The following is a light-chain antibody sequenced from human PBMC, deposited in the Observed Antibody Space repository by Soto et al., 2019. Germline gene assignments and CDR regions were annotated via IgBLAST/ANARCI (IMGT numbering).Light chain of an antibody. CDR3: MQALQTPYT. Sequence: EIVMTQSPPSLTVTPGEPASISCRSSQRLLRSNGNYFLDWYLQKPGQSPQLLIYLGSNRASGVPDRVSGSGAGTDFTLKISRVEAEDVGVYYCMQALQTPYTFGQGTKLEIK. CDR2: LGS. CDR1: QRLLRSNGNYF. V-gene: IGKV2-28*01. J-gene: IGKJ2*01.